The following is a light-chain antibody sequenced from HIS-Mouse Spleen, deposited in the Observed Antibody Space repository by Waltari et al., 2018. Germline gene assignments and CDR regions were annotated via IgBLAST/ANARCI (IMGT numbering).Light chain of an antibody. CDR3: YSTDSSGNHRV. Sequence: SYELTQPPSVSVSPGQTARITCSGDALPKKYAYWYQQKSGQAPVLVIYEDSKRPSGIAERFSGSSSGTMATLTISGAQVEYEADYYCYSTDSSGNHRVFGGGTKLTVL. CDR1: ALPKKY. CDR2: EDS. V-gene: IGLV3-10*01. J-gene: IGLJ2*01.